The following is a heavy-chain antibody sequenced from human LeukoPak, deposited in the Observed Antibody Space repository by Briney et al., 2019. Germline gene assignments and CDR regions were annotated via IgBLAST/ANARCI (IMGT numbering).Heavy chain of an antibody. Sequence: GGSLRLSCAASGFTVSSNYMSWVRQAPGKGLEWVSVIYSGGSTYYADSVKGRFTISRDISKNTLYLQMNSLRAEDTAVYYCAKDGGGGDCYFPGWGQGTLVTVSS. CDR3: AKDGGGGDCYFPG. J-gene: IGHJ4*02. V-gene: IGHV3-53*05. D-gene: IGHD2-21*02. CDR2: IYSGGST. CDR1: GFTVSSNY.